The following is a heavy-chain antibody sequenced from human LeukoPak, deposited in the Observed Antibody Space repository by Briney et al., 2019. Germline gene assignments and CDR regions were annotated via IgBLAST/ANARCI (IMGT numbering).Heavy chain of an antibody. J-gene: IGHJ4*02. CDR1: GYTFTSYF. CDR3: ARVDGSGPNAPNDC. D-gene: IGHD3-10*01. V-gene: IGHV1-46*01. Sequence: ASVKVSCKTSGYTFTSYFIHWVRQAPGQGLEWMGLINPSGGSTNYAHQFQGRVTMTRDTSTSTVYMELSSLRSEDTAVYYCARVDGSGPNAPNDCWGQGSLVTVSS. CDR2: INPSGGST.